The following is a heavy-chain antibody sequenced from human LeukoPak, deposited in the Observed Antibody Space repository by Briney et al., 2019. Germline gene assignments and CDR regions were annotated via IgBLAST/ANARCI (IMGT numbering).Heavy chain of an antibody. CDR2: IYPGDSDT. V-gene: IGHV5-51*01. D-gene: IGHD2-2*01. J-gene: IGHJ5*02. CDR3: GRLLTPSSPLNWFDP. CDR1: GYRFTTHW. Sequence: GESLKISCKGSGYRFTTHWIGWVREMPGRGLEWMGIIYPGDSDTRYSPSFQGQVTISADRSINTAYLQWSSLKASDTAMYYCGRLLTPSSPLNWFDPWGQGTLVTVSS.